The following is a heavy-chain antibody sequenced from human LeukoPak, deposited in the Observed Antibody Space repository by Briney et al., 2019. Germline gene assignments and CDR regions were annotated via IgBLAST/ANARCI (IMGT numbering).Heavy chain of an antibody. Sequence: PGGSLRLSCAASGFTFSSYGMHWVRQAPGKGLEWVAVISYDGSNDYYADSVKGRFTISRDNSMNTLYLQMNSLRAEDTAVYYCAKDHSSHGLDYWGQGTLVTVSS. CDR1: GFTFSSYG. CDR2: ISYDGSND. CDR3: AKDHSSHGLDY. J-gene: IGHJ4*02. D-gene: IGHD2-8*01. V-gene: IGHV3-30*18.